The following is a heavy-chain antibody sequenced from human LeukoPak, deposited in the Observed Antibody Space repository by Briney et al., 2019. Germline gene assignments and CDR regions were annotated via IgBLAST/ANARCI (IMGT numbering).Heavy chain of an antibody. D-gene: IGHD3-22*01. V-gene: IGHV3-20*04. J-gene: IGHJ4*02. CDR1: GFTFSNAW. CDR3: ARDASPTYYYDSSGYYYGNY. Sequence: GGSLRLSCAASGFTFSNAWMSWVRQAPGEGLEWVSGINWNGGSTGYADSVKGRFTISRDNAKNSLYLQMNSLRAEDTALYYCARDASPTYYYDSSGYYYGNYWGQGTLVTVSS. CDR2: INWNGGST.